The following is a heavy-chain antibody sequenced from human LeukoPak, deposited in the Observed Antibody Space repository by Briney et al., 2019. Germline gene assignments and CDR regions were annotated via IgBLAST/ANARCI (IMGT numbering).Heavy chain of an antibody. V-gene: IGHV4-59*01. CDR3: ARHYYGDWFDP. J-gene: IGHJ5*02. D-gene: IGHD3-22*01. CDR2: IYYSGST. CDR1: GGSISSYY. Sequence: SETLSLICTVSGGSISSYYWSWIRQPPGKGLEWIGYIYYSGSTNYNPSLKSRVTISVDTSKNQFSLKLSSVTAADTAVYYCARHYYGDWFDPWGQGTLVTVSS.